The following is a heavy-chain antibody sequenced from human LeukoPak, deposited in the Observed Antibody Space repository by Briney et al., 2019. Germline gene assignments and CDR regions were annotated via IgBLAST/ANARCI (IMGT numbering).Heavy chain of an antibody. D-gene: IGHD6-6*01. CDR3: ARDSTSSYYFES. CDR2: IYSGYST. CDR1: GFSVSSNY. Sequence: GGSLRLSCVVSGFSVSSNYMNWVRQAPGKGLEWVSVIYSGYSTYYSDYVKGRLTVSRDNSKNTVYLQMNSLRGEDTAVYYCARDSTSSYYFESWGQGTLVSVSS. J-gene: IGHJ4*02. V-gene: IGHV3-66*01.